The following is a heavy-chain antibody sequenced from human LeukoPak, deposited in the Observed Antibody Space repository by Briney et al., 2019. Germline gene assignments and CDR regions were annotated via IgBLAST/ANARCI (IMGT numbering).Heavy chain of an antibody. CDR1: GGSISSSSYY. CDR3: ARVGILTGYLDY. J-gene: IGHJ4*02. CDR2: IYYSGST. V-gene: IGHV4-39*07. Sequence: SETLSLTCTVSGGSISSSSYYWGWIRQPPGKGLEWIGSIYYSGSTYYNPSLKSRVTISVDTSKNQFSLKLSSVTAADTAVYYCARVGILTGYLDYWGQRTLVTVSS. D-gene: IGHD3-9*01.